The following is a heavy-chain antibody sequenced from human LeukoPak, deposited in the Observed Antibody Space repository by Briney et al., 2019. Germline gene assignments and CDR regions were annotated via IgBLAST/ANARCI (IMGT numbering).Heavy chain of an antibody. Sequence: GGSLRLSCAASGFTFSSYGMHWVRQAPGKGLEWVAVISYDGSNKYYADSVKGRFTISRDNSKNTLYLQMNSLRAEDTAVYYCVKDEGVLRYFDWLLIAWGQGTLVTVSS. V-gene: IGHV3-30*18. CDR3: VKDEGVLRYFDWLLIA. CDR1: GFTFSSYG. D-gene: IGHD3-9*01. CDR2: ISYDGSNK. J-gene: IGHJ5*02.